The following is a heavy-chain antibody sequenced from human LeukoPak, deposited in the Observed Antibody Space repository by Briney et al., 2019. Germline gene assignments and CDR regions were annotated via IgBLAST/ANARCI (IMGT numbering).Heavy chain of an antibody. CDR2: AYYNGKT. D-gene: IGHD3-10*01. Sequence: SETLSLTCAVYGGSFSGYYWSWIRQPPGKALEWIAYAYYNGKTNYNPSLKSRVTISVDTSKNRFPLKLSSVTAAETAFYYCARTSGDHGSGCFDHWGQGILVTVSS. J-gene: IGHJ4*02. CDR1: GGSFSGYY. CDR3: ARTSGDHGSGCFDH. V-gene: IGHV4-59*01.